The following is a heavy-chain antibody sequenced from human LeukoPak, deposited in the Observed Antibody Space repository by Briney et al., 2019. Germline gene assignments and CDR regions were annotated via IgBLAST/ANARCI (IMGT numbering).Heavy chain of an antibody. CDR2: INAGNGNT. Sequence: ASVKVSCKASGYTFTSYAMHWVRQAPGQRLEWMGWINAGNGNTKYSQKFQGRVTITRDTSASTAYMELSSLRSEDTAVYYCARDNRSGYSYGYSDYWGQGTLVAVSS. V-gene: IGHV1-3*01. CDR1: GYTFTSYA. D-gene: IGHD5-18*01. CDR3: ARDNRSGYSYGYSDY. J-gene: IGHJ4*02.